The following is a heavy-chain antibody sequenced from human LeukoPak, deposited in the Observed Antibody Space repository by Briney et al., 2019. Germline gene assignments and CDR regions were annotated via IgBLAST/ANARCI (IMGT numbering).Heavy chain of an antibody. J-gene: IGHJ4*02. Sequence: SETLSLTCAVYGESFSGYYWSWIRQPPGKGLEWIGEINHSGSTNYNPSLKSRVTISVDTSKNQFSLKLSSVTAADTAVYYCARGLVIRRSGSYSFDYWGQGTLVTVSS. V-gene: IGHV4-34*01. CDR1: GESFSGYY. CDR3: ARGLVIRRSGSYSFDY. D-gene: IGHD3-10*01. CDR2: INHSGST.